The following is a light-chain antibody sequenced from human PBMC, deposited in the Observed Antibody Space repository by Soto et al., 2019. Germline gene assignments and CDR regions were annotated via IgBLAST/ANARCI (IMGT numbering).Light chain of an antibody. Sequence: EIVLTQSPDTLSLSPGERGTLSCRASQSVSTYLAWYQQKPGQAPRLLISDASNRATGIPARFSGSGSGTDFTLTISSLEPEDFAVYYCQQRSNWPTFGQGTKVDIK. CDR2: DAS. J-gene: IGKJ1*01. CDR3: QQRSNWPT. V-gene: IGKV3-11*01. CDR1: QSVSTY.